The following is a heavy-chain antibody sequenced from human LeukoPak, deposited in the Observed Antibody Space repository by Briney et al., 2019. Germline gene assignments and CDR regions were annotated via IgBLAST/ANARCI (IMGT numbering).Heavy chain of an antibody. CDR1: GFTFNAYT. J-gene: IGHJ4*02. D-gene: IGHD3-9*01. Sequence: GGSLRLSCAASGFTFNAYTMHWVRQAPGKGLEWVAVISYDGTNKYYADSVQGRFTISRDNSKNTLYLQMNSLRAEDTAVYYCARETYYDILTGYRGPPPYYFDYWGQGTLVTVSS. V-gene: IGHV3-30-3*01. CDR2: ISYDGTNK. CDR3: ARETYYDILTGYRGPPPYYFDY.